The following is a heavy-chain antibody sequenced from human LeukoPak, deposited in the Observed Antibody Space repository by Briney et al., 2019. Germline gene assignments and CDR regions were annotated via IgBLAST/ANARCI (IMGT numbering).Heavy chain of an antibody. Sequence: PSETLSLTCTVQARSLSGAYWAWIRQSPEKGLEWIGEINQSGSTNYNPSFKSRVTMSADTPKNQLSLSLTSVTAADTALYYCAIGPVRLARPYDYWGQGTPVTVSS. CDR2: INQSGST. D-gene: IGHD3-9*01. CDR3: AIGPVRLARPYDY. J-gene: IGHJ4*02. V-gene: IGHV4-34*01. CDR1: ARSLSGAY.